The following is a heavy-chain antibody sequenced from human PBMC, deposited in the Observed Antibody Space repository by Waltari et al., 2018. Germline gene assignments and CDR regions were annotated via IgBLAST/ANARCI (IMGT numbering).Heavy chain of an antibody. CDR3: AKDKGQVTMPDY. CDR1: GFTFADYA. CDR2: ISWDGGST. Sequence: EVQLVESGGVVVQPGGSLRLSCAASGFTFADYAMHWVRQAPGKGLEWVSLISWDGGSTYYADSVKGRFTISRDNSKNSLYLQMNSLRAEDTALYYCAKDKGQVTMPDYWGQGTLVTVSS. D-gene: IGHD4-17*01. J-gene: IGHJ4*02. V-gene: IGHV3-43D*04.